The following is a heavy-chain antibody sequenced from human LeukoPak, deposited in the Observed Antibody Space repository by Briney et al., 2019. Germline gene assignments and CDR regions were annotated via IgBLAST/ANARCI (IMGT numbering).Heavy chain of an antibody. V-gene: IGHV4-59*11. CDR1: GGSISSHY. Sequence: SETLSLTCTVSGGSISSHYWSWIRQPPGMGLEWIGYIYYSGSTNYNPSLKSRVTISVDTSKNQFSLKLSSVTAADTAVYYCARHSTFFGVVIIKGRVRGPFDYWGQGTLVTVSS. CDR2: IYYSGST. CDR3: ARHSTFFGVVIIKGRVRGPFDY. J-gene: IGHJ4*02. D-gene: IGHD3-3*01.